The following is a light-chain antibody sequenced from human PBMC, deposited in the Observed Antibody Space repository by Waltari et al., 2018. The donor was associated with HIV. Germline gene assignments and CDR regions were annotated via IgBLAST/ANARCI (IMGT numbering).Light chain of an antibody. CDR3: GSFVGSNSHYV. Sequence: QSALTQPPSASGSPGQSVTISCTGTNSDVGGYNYVSRYQQRPGKAPKRMIFEVIKRPSGVPDRFSGSKSGNTASLTVSGLQADDEADYYCGSFVGSNSHYVFGTGTKVTVL. CDR1: NSDVGGYNY. J-gene: IGLJ1*01. CDR2: EVI. V-gene: IGLV2-8*01.